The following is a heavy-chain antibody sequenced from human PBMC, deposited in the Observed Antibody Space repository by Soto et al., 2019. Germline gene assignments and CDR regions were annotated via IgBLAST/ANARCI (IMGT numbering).Heavy chain of an antibody. V-gene: IGHV3-9*01. CDR2: LNWRGDNI. CDR3: ARDRYDLSRYEVALDS. Sequence: LGLPCPSSGFTFDRYAMHWVHQVPGKGLEWVAGLNWRGDNIAYADSVKGRFTISRDNAKNSLFLQMDSLRPEDTALYYCARDRYDLSRYEVALDSWGHGT. CDR1: GFTFDRYA. J-gene: IGHJ5*01. D-gene: IGHD5-12*01.